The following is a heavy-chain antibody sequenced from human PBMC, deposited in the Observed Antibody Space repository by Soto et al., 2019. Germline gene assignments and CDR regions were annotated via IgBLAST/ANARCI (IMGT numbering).Heavy chain of an antibody. V-gene: IGHV4-59*08. J-gene: IGHJ4*02. CDR2: IYFSGSA. D-gene: IGHD5-12*01. CDR3: ARRYSGYGDY. Sequence: QVQLQASGPGLVKPSETLSLTCTGSGGSITSYYWSWIRQPPGKGPEWIGYIYFSGSANCNPSLRGRGTISVDTSKDQFSLKLSSVTAADTAVYYCARRYSGYGDYWGEGTLLIVSS. CDR1: GGSITSYY.